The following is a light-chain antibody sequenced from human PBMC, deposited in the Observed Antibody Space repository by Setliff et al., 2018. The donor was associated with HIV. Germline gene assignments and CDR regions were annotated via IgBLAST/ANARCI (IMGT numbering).Light chain of an antibody. Sequence: QSVLTQPPSVSAAPGQKVSISCSGTRSNIGNNFVSWYQHLPGTAPRLLIYDNDKRPSGIPDRFSGSKSGTSATLGITGIQTGDEADYYCGTWDRSLSVWVFCGGTKVTVL. CDR1: RSNIGNNF. CDR3: GTWDRSLSVWV. V-gene: IGLV1-51*01. J-gene: IGLJ3*02. CDR2: DND.